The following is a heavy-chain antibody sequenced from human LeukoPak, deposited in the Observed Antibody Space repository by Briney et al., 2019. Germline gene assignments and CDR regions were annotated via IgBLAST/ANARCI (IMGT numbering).Heavy chain of an antibody. CDR1: GYTFIDYY. Sequence: ASVKVSCKASGYTFIDYYMHWVRQAPGQGLEWMGWINPNSGGTNYAQKFQGRVTMTRDTSISTAYMELSRLRSDDTAVYYCAREFSWTPTGWFDPWGQGTLVTVSS. V-gene: IGHV1-2*02. J-gene: IGHJ5*02. D-gene: IGHD3-3*01. CDR3: AREFSWTPTGWFDP. CDR2: INPNSGGT.